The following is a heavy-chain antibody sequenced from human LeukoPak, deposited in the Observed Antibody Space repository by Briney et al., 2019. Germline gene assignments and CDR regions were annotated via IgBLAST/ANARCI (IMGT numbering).Heavy chain of an antibody. CDR2: MNSDGSTT. V-gene: IGHV3-74*01. CDR1: GFTFSSYW. CDR3: ARDYDYFWGSYRYPFDY. Sequence: GSLRLSCAASGFTFSSYWMHWVRQAPGKGLVWVSRMNSDGSTTNYADSVKGRFTISRDNARNTVCLQMNSLRVEDTAVYYCARDYDYFWGSYRYPFDYWGQGTLVTVSS. D-gene: IGHD3-16*02. J-gene: IGHJ4*02.